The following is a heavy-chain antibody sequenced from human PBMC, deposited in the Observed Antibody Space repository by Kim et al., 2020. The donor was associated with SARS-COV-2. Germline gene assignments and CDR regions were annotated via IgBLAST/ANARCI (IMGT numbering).Heavy chain of an antibody. V-gene: IGHV3-43*01. CDR3: AKGGIAAAGGYYYGMDV. J-gene: IGHJ6*02. Sequence: VKGRFNNSRDNSKNSLYLQMNSLRTEDTALYYCAKGGIAAAGGYYYGMDVWGQGTTVTVSS. D-gene: IGHD6-13*01.